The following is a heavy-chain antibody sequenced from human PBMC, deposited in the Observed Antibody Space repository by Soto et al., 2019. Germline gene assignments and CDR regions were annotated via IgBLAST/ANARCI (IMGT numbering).Heavy chain of an antibody. D-gene: IGHD5-18*01. CDR2: IYYSGST. CDR3: ARDSYSYGYFDY. Sequence: PSETLSLTCTVSGGSISSGGYYWSWIRQHPGKGLEWIGYIYYSGSTYYNPSLKSRVTISVDTSKNQFSLKLSSVTAADTAVYYCARDSYSYGYFDYWGQGTLVTVSS. J-gene: IGHJ4*02. CDR1: GGSISSGGYY. V-gene: IGHV4-31*03.